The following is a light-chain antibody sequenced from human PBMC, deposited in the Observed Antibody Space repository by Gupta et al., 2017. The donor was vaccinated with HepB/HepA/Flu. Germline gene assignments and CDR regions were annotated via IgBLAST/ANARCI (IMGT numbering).Light chain of an antibody. J-gene: IGLJ3*02. CDR2: DDY. CDR3: QVWDSDSDNVV. CDR1: NIGMKS. Sequence: SYVLTQTPSVSVAPGQTALITCEGDNIGMKSVHWYQQKPGQAPVLVFYDDYDRPSGIPERLSGSHTERAATLTINRVEAGDEADYYCQVWDSDSDNVVLGGGTKLTVL. V-gene: IGLV3-21*02.